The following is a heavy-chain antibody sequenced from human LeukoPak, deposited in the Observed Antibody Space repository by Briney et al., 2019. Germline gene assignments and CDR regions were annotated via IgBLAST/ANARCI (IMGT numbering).Heavy chain of an antibody. CDR2: IKQDGREK. J-gene: IGHJ4*02. D-gene: IGHD2-15*01. CDR1: GFTFRSYW. Sequence: GGTLRLSCATSGFTFRSYWTSWVRQAPGKGLEWVANIKQDGREKYYADSVKGQFTISRANAKNSLYLRMNSLRAEATAVYSCARISGSYCSGGSCHFFAYWGQATLVTASS. CDR3: ARISGSYCSGGSCHFFAY. V-gene: IGHV3-7*01.